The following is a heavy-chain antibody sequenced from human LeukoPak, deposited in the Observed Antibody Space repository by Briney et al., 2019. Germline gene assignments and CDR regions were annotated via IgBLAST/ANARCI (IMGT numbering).Heavy chain of an antibody. Sequence: GRSLRLSCAASGFAFDDYAMHWVRQAPGKGLEWVSGINWNSGTIGYADSVKGRFTISRDNAKNSLYLELNSLRAEDTALYYCAKDSYFDSGAHFYYFGYWGQGTLATVSS. CDR3: AKDSYFDSGAHFYYFGY. V-gene: IGHV3-9*01. CDR1: GFAFDDYA. CDR2: INWNSGTI. D-gene: IGHD3-22*01. J-gene: IGHJ4*02.